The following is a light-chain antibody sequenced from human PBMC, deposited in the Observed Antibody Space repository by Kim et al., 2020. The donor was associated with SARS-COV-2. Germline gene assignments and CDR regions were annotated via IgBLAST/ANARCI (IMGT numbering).Light chain of an antibody. CDR3: SSYTSSSTRV. CDR1: SSDVGGYNY. Sequence: GLSITISWTGTSSDVGGYNYVPWYQQHPSKAPKLMIYDVSNRPSGVSNRFSGSKSGNTASLTISGLQAEDEADYYCSSYTSSSTRVFGGGTKVTVL. CDR2: DVS. V-gene: IGLV2-14*03. J-gene: IGLJ3*02.